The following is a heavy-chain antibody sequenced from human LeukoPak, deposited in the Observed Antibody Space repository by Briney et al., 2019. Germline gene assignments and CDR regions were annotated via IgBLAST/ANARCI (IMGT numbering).Heavy chain of an antibody. CDR1: GFTFSSYS. V-gene: IGHV3-48*02. D-gene: IGHD3-3*01. Sequence: GGSVRLSCAASGFTFSSYSMNWVRQAPGKGLEWVSYISISSSNIYYADSVKGRFTLFRENDKNTLNLQMNGLRDGQRAVYYCARDRSGVPGWPVIDYWGQGTLVTVSS. CDR2: ISISSSNI. J-gene: IGHJ4*02. CDR3: ARDRSGVPGWPVIDY.